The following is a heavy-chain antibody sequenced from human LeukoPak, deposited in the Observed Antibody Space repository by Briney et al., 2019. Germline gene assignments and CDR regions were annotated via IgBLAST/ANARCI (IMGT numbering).Heavy chain of an antibody. CDR1: GFTFNDHY. J-gene: IGHJ4*02. Sequence: PGGSLRLSCAASGFTFNDHYMDWVRQAPGKGLEWVGRTRNKANSFTTEYAASVRGRLTISRDDSKNSLYLKMNSLKTEDTAVYYCARGDDYNRRSFDYWGQGTLVTVSS. V-gene: IGHV3-72*01. D-gene: IGHD5-24*01. CDR2: TRNKANSFTT. CDR3: ARGDDYNRRSFDY.